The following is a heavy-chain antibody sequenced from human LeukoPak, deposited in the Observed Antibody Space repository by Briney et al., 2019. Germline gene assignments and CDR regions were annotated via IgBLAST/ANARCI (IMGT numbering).Heavy chain of an antibody. CDR1: GFTFSSYW. V-gene: IGHV3-7*01. CDR3: ARDPMKVVPAADYGMDV. CDR2: INQDGSEK. Sequence: GGSLRLSCAASGFTFSSYWMGWVRQAPGKGLEWVANINQDGSEKYYVDSVKGRFTISRDNAKNSLYLQMNSLRAEDTAVYYCARDPMKVVPAADYGMDVWGQGTTVTVSS. J-gene: IGHJ6*02. D-gene: IGHD2-2*01.